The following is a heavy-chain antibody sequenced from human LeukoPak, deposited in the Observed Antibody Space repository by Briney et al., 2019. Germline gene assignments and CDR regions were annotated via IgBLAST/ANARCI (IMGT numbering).Heavy chain of an antibody. V-gene: IGHV3-30*04. Sequence: PGRSLRLSCAASGFTFSRFAMHWVRQAPGKGLEWVALISYDGSNKYDADSVKGRFTISRDNSKNTLYLQMNSLRAEDTAVYYCAKATDYYYYMDVWGKGTTVTISS. CDR3: AKATDYYYYMDV. CDR2: ISYDGSNK. J-gene: IGHJ6*03. D-gene: IGHD5-24*01. CDR1: GFTFSRFA.